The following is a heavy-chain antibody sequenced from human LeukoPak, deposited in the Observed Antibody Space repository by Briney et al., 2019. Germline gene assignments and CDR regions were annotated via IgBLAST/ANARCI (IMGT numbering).Heavy chain of an antibody. J-gene: IGHJ4*02. V-gene: IGHV1-3*01. D-gene: IGHD3-10*01. CDR1: GYTFTRYA. CDR2: INAGNGNT. CDR3: GTPPDRLLWFGEPPVY. Sequence: GASVKVSCKASGYTFTRYAMHWVRQAPGQRLEWMGWINAGNGNTKYSQKFQGRVTFTRDTSASTAYMELSSLRSEDTAVYYCGTPPDRLLWFGEPPVYWGQGTLVTVSS.